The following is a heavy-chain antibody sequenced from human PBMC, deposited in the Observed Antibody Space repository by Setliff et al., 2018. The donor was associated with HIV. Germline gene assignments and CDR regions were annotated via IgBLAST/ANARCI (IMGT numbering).Heavy chain of an antibody. V-gene: IGHV4-59*08. CDR3: ARRGENFDY. CDR1: GGSISSHY. J-gene: IGHJ4*02. Sequence: SETLSLTCTVSGGSISSHYWSWIRQPPGKGLEWLGYVSYIGSTTYNPSLKSRVTMSVDMSKNQVSLKLSSVTAADTAVYYCARRGENFDYWGQGTLVTVSS. CDR2: VSYIGST. D-gene: IGHD3-10*01.